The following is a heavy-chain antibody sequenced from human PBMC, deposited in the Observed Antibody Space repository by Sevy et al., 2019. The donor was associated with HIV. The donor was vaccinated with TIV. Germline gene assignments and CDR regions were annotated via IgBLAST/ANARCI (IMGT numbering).Heavy chain of an antibody. J-gene: IGHJ4*02. CDR3: AGGFWSGFDY. Sequence: GGSLRLSCVASGFIFNSYTMNWVRQAPGKGLEWVSSISGHGGSTYYTDSVKGRFTISRDNFRNTLELEMNSLGAEDTAVYYCAGGFWSGFDYWGQGARVTV. CDR2: ISGHGGST. CDR1: GFIFNSYT. V-gene: IGHV3-23*01. D-gene: IGHD3-3*01.